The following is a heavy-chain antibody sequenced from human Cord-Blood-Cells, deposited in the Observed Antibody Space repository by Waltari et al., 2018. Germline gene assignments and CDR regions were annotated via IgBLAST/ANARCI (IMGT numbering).Heavy chain of an antibody. J-gene: IGHJ4*02. CDR1: GFTFSSYA. D-gene: IGHD3-22*01. CDR3: ASTPYDSSGYYYY. V-gene: IGHV3-30-3*01. Sequence: QVQLVESGGGVVQPGRSLRLSCAASGFTFSSYALHSVRQAPGKGLEWVAVISYDGSNKYYADSVKGRFTISRDNSKNTLYLQMNSLRAEDTAVYYCASTPYDSSGYYYYWGQGTLVTVSS. CDR2: ISYDGSNK.